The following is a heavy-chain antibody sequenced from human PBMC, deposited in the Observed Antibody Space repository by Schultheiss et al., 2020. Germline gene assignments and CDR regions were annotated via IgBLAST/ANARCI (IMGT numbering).Heavy chain of an antibody. CDR3: ARDARARISSSPTGMDV. CDR2: IYYSGST. J-gene: IGHJ6*02. V-gene: IGHV4-59*01. Sequence: SQTLSLTCAVYGGSFSGYYWSWIRQPPGKGLEWIGYIYYSGSTNYNPSLKSRVTISVDTSKNKFSLKLSSVTAADTAVYYCARDARARISSSPTGMDVWGQGTTVTVSS. CDR1: GGSFSGYY. D-gene: IGHD6-6*01.